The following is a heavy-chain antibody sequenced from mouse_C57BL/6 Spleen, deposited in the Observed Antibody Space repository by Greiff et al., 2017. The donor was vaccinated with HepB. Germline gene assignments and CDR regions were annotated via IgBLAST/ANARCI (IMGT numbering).Heavy chain of an antibody. CDR1: GYTFTSYG. D-gene: IGHD1-1*01. V-gene: IGHV1-81*01. Sequence: VQLQQSGAELARPGASVKLSCKASGYTFTSYGISWVKQRTGQGLEWIGEIYPRSGNTYYNEKFKGKATLTADKSSSTAYMELRSLTSEDSAVYFCARGELYYGSSPWFAYWGQRTLVTVSA. CDR3: ARGELYYGSSPWFAY. J-gene: IGHJ3*01. CDR2: IYPRSGNT.